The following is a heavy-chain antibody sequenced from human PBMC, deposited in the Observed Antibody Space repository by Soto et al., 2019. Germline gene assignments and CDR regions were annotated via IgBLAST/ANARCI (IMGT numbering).Heavy chain of an antibody. D-gene: IGHD6-19*01. CDR3: ARQRYSSGWNYFQH. Sequence: GASVKVSCKASGYTFTGYYMHWVRQAPVQGLEWLGWINPNSGGTNYAQKFQGWVTMTSDTSISTVYMELSRLTSDETAIYYCARQRYSSGWNYFQHWGQGTLVTVSS. J-gene: IGHJ1*01. CDR2: INPNSGGT. CDR1: GYTFTGYY. V-gene: IGHV1-2*04.